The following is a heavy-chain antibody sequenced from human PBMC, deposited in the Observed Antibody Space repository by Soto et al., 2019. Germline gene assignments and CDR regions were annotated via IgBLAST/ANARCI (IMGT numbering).Heavy chain of an antibody. V-gene: IGHV3-64*01. CDR1: GFTFSSYA. J-gene: IGHJ1*01. D-gene: IGHD6-19*01. Sequence: EVQLVESGGGLVQPGGSLRLSCAASGFTFSSYAMHWVRQAPGKGLEYVSAISSNGGSTYYANSVKGRFTISRDNSKTTLYLQMGSLRAEDMAVYYCARESSSSSGWYSSQKYFQHWGQGTLVTVSS. CDR2: ISSNGGST. CDR3: ARESSSSSGWYSSQKYFQH.